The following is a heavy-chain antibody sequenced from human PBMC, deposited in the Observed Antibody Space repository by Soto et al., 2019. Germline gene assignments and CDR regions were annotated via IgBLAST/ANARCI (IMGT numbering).Heavy chain of an antibody. CDR3: ARESGTQQVGELDY. D-gene: IGHD6-13*01. J-gene: IGHJ4*02. V-gene: IGHV3-33*05. Sequence: QVQLVESGGGVVQPGRSLRLSCAASGFSFSVYGMHWVRQAPGKGLEWVAFIQYDGTEKNYADSVKGRFTSSRDNSKNKLYLQMNSLRAEDTDLYYCARESGTQQVGELDYWGQGTLVTVSS. CDR2: IQYDGTEK. CDR1: GFSFSVYG.